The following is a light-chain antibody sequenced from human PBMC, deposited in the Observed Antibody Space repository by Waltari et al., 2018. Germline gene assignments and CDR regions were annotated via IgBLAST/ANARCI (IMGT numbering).Light chain of an antibody. J-gene: IGKJ2*01. CDR2: DAS. CDR3: QQRYNWPYT. Sequence: EIVLTQSPATLSLSPGERATLSCRASQTVSSYLAWYQQKPGQAPRLLIDDASNRATGIPARFSGSGSGTGFTLTISSLEPEDFAVYFCQQRYNWPYTFGQGTKLDIK. V-gene: IGKV3-11*01. CDR1: QTVSSY.